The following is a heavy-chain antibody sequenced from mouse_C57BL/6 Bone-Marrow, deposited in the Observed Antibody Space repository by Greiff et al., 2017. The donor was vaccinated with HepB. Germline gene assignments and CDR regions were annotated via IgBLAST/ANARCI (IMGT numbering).Heavy chain of an antibody. Sequence: QVQLQQSGAELVRPGTSVKVSCKASGYAFTNYLIEWVKQRPGQGLEWIGVINPGSGGTNYNEKFKGKATLTADKSSSTAYMQLSSLTSEDSAVYFCARWSQATGWFAYWGQGTLVTVSA. CDR1: GYAFTNYL. CDR3: ARWSQATGWFAY. V-gene: IGHV1-54*01. D-gene: IGHD3-2*02. CDR2: INPGSGGT. J-gene: IGHJ3*01.